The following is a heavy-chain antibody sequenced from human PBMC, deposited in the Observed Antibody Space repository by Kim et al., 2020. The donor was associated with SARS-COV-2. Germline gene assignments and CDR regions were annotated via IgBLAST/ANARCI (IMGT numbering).Heavy chain of an antibody. D-gene: IGHD1-26*01. V-gene: IGHV3-7*01. J-gene: IGHJ5*02. CDR2: IKHDGSGQ. CDR1: GFTFSNYW. Sequence: GGSLRLSCAASGFTFSNYWMTWVRQTPGKGLEWVASIKHDGSGQYYVDSLKGRFTISRDNAKNSLYPQMNSLRAEDTALYHCARGAGSSVFDPWGQGTLVTVSS. CDR3: ARGAGSSVFDP.